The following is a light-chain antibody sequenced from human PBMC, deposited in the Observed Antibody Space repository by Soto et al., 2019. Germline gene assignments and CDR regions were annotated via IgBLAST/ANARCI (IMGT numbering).Light chain of an antibody. V-gene: IGKV3-20*01. CDR2: GAS. CDR3: HQYGSFPS. CDR1: QSVGSSY. Sequence: EIVLTQSPGTLSLSPGERATLSCRASQSVGSSYLAWFQHKPGQAPRLLIYGASSRATAIPDRFSGSGSGRDFTLTISRLETGDFAVYYWHQYGSFPSFGGGTKVAI. J-gene: IGKJ4*01.